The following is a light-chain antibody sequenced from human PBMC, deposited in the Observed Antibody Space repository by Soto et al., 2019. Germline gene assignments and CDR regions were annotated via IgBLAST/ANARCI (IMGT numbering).Light chain of an antibody. CDR3: QQYNNWPRT. V-gene: IGKV3-15*01. J-gene: IGKJ1*01. CDR1: QRISTN. CDR2: GTS. Sequence: EIVLTHSPATLSLSPGERVTLSFRASQRISTNLAWIQQRPGQAPRLLIYGTSTRATGSPARFSGSGSGTEFTLTISSLQSEDFAVYYCQQYNNWPRTFGQGTKVDIK.